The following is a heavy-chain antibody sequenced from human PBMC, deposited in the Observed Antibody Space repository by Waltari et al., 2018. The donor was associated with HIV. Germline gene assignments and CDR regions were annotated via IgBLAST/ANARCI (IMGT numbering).Heavy chain of an antibody. CDR2: MNVLENRT. D-gene: IGHD2-15*01. Sequence: QVEMVESGGDLVKPGGSLRLSCVVSGFSINDYYVSWIRQAPGKGLEGIYYMNVLENRTLYADSGKDRFVLFRDNAKNSVILQMTDLKVDDTAPYFCASRGARGRYCSRHTCYMEWGRGTPVTVSS. J-gene: IGHJ4*02. CDR1: GFSINDYY. V-gene: IGHV3-11*01. CDR3: ASRGARGRYCSRHTCYME.